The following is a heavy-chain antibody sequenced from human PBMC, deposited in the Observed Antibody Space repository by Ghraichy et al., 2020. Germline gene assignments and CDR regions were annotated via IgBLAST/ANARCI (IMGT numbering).Heavy chain of an antibody. V-gene: IGHV3-23*01. Sequence: GGSLRLSCAGSGFTFRSYAMSWVRQAPGKGLEWVSTIRDSGGGTYYADSVKGRFTISRDNSENTLYLQMNSLRAEDTAVYYCAKDRFSSGWFQLDYWGQGTLVAVSS. CDR2: IRDSGGGT. J-gene: IGHJ4*02. D-gene: IGHD6-19*01. CDR3: AKDRFSSGWFQLDY. CDR1: GFTFRSYA.